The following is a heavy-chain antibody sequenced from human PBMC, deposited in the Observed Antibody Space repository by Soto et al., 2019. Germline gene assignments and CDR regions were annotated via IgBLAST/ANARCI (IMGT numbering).Heavy chain of an antibody. CDR2: IIPIFGTA. J-gene: IGHJ6*01. CDR3: ASRREGKKGPYYDYGMDV. D-gene: IGHD1-26*01. V-gene: IGHV1-69*01. Sequence: QVQLVQSGAEVKKPGSSVKVCCKASGGTFSSYANSWVRQAPGHRLEWSGGIIPIFGTANYAQKFQGRVTITADESTNTAYRELSRLRSEDTAVYYWASRREGKKGPYYDYGMDVCGQGTTVTVSS. CDR1: GGTFSSYA.